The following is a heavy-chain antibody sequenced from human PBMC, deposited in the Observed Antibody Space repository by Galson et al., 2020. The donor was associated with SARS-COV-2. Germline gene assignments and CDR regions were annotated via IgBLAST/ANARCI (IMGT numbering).Heavy chain of an antibody. CDR1: GFNFRTYA. J-gene: IGHJ6*03. D-gene: IGHD6-6*01. CDR2: ITGSGDST. CDR3: AKDGHSSSAYYYHMDV. Sequence: GGYLRLSCAASGFNFRTYAMTWVRQAPGKGLECVSAITGSGDSTFYADSVKGRFTISRDNSKNTLYLQMHSLRADDTAVYYCAKDGHSSSAYYYHMDVWGKGTTVTVSS. V-gene: IGHV3-23*01.